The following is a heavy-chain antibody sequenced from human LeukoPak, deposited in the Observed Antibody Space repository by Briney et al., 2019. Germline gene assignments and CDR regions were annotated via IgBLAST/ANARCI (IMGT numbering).Heavy chain of an antibody. V-gene: IGHV1-2*06. CDR2: INPNSGGT. CDR1: GYTFTGYY. D-gene: IGHD3-22*01. Sequence: GASVKVSCKASGYTFTGYYMHWLRQAPGQGLEWMGRINPNSGGTNYAQKFQGRVTMTRDTSISTAYMELSRLRSDDTAVYYCARGVPDSSGLTFDYWGQGTLVTVSS. J-gene: IGHJ4*02. CDR3: ARGVPDSSGLTFDY.